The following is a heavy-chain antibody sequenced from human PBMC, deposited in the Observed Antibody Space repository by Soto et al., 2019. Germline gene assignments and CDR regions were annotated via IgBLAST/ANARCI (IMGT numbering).Heavy chain of an antibody. CDR1: GFTFESYS. CDR2: ISGDSGSS. Sequence: GGSLRLSCAASGFTFESYSLHWVRQLPGKGLEWVAGISGDSGSSGYADSVRGRFTVSRDNAKNSLFLQMSSLSPEDTALYYCTKRRSARPGFDAFDLWGQGTMVTVS. CDR3: TKRRSARPGFDAFDL. V-gene: IGHV3-9*01. J-gene: IGHJ3*01.